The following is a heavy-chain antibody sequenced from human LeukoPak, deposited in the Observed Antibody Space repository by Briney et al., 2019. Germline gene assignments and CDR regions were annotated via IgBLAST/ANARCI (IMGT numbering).Heavy chain of an antibody. V-gene: IGHV4-39*01. J-gene: IGHJ4*02. CDR1: XGXXXSGXXX. CDR2: IYYSGST. D-gene: IGHD1-26*01. CDR3: ASPRSGSYQPFDY. Sequence: EXXXLXXTVXXGXXXSGXXXXGWIRQPPGXGLEXIGSIYYSGSTYYNPSLKSRVTISVDTSKNQFSLKLSSVTAADTAVYYCASPRSGSYQPFDYWGQGTLVSVSS.